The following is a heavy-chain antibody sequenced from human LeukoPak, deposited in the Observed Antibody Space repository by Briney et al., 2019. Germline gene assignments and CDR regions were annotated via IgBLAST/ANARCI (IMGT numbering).Heavy chain of an antibody. V-gene: IGHV3-21*01. D-gene: IGHD3-9*01. Sequence: GGSLRLSCAASGFTFSSYSMNWVRQAPGKGLEWVSSISSSSSYIYYADSVKGRFTISRDDAKNSLYLQMNSLRAEDTAVYYCARDHDILTGSGGYFDYWGQGTLVTVSS. CDR2: ISSSSSYI. J-gene: IGHJ4*02. CDR1: GFTFSSYS. CDR3: ARDHDILTGSGGYFDY.